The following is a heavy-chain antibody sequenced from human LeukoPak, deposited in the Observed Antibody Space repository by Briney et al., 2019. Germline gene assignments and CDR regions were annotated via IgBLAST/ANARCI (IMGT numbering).Heavy chain of an antibody. D-gene: IGHD3-16*01. CDR3: ARHTFGGLNWFDP. CDR2: IYYSGST. J-gene: IGHJ5*02. V-gene: IGHV4-31*03. Sequence: SETLSLTCTVSGGSISSGGYYWSWLRQHPGKGLEWIGYIYYSGSTYYNPSLKSRVTISVDTSKNQFSLKLSSVTAADTAVYYCARHTFGGLNWFDPWGQGTLVTVSS. CDR1: GGSISSGGYY.